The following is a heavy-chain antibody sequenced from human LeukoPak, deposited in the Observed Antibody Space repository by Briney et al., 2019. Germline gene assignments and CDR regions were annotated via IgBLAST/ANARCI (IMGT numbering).Heavy chain of an antibody. CDR3: TRSGVRGTTWYFDF. J-gene: IGHJ4*02. Sequence: GRSLRLSCTTSGFTSSDYAMNWVRQAPGQGLEWVGFIRSKAYGGTPEYAASVKGRFTISRDDSKTVAYLQMNSLKTDDTAVYYCTRSGVRGTTWYFDFWGQGTLATVSS. CDR2: IRSKAYGGTP. V-gene: IGHV3-49*04. CDR1: GFTSSDYA. D-gene: IGHD3-10*01.